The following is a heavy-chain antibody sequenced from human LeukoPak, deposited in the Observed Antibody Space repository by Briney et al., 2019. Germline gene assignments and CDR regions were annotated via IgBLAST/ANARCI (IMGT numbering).Heavy chain of an antibody. V-gene: IGHV3-30*02. CDR3: ASGYDILTTLDY. CDR2: IRYDGSNK. Sequence: GGSLRLSCAASGFTFSSYGMHWVRQAPGKGLEWVAFIRYDGSNKYYADSVKGRFTISRDNSKNTVYLQMNSLRAEDTAVYYCASGYDILTTLDYWGQGTLVTVSS. D-gene: IGHD3-9*01. J-gene: IGHJ4*02. CDR1: GFTFSSYG.